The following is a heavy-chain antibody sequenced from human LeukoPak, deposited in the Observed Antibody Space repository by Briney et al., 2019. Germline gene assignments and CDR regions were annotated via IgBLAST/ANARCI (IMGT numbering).Heavy chain of an antibody. CDR2: INHSGST. V-gene: IGHV4-34*01. J-gene: IGHJ4*02. Sequence: PSETLSLTCAVYGGSFSGYYWSWIRQPPGKGLEWIGEINHSGSTNYNPSLKSRVTISVDTSKNQFSLKLSSVTAADTAVYYCAREAFYDYVWGSYRPFDYWGQGTLVTVSS. CDR1: GGSFSGYY. D-gene: IGHD3-16*02. CDR3: AREAFYDYVWGSYRPFDY.